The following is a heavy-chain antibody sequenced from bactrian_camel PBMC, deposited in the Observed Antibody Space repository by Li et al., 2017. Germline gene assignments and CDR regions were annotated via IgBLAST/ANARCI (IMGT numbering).Heavy chain of an antibody. CDR1: GFTFSSYW. CDR3: ATDKVSGGSWYTRADFGY. V-gene: IGHV3S6*01. Sequence: HVQLVESGGGLVQPGGSLRLSCAASGFTFSSYWMHWVRQAPDKGLEWVSRINSLGHATYYADSVKGRFTISRDNAKDTVYLQMNSLKPEDTALYYCATDKVSGGSWYTRADFGYWGQGTQVTVS. D-gene: IGHD6*01. J-gene: IGHJ6*01. CDR2: INSLGHAT.